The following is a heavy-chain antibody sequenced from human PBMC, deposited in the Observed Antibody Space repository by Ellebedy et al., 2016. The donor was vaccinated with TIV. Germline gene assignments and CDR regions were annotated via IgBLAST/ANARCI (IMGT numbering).Heavy chain of an antibody. V-gene: IGHV4-39*02. CDR1: GGSISSSSYY. CDR3: ARETDNTDKKFDY. D-gene: IGHD5-18*01. CDR2: IYYSGST. Sequence: MPSETLSLTCTVSGGSISSSSYYWGWIRQPPGKGLEWIGSIYYSGSTYYNPSLKSRVTISVDTSKNQFSLKLSSVTAADTAVYYCARETDNTDKKFDYWGQGTLVTVSS. J-gene: IGHJ4*02.